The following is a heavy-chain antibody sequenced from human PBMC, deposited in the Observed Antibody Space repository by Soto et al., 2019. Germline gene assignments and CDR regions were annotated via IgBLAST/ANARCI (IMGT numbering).Heavy chain of an antibody. D-gene: IGHD3-3*01. J-gene: IGHJ6*01. CDR3: ARQFEDYDFWSGYPVPLSYYHYGMDV. CDR2: INAGNGNT. V-gene: IGHV1-3*01. CDR1: GYPFTSYA. Sequence: WGSVKVCFKASGYPFTSYAMHWVRQAPGQRLEWIGWINAGNGNTKYSQKFQGRVTITRDASASTAYMELSSLRSEDTAVYYCARQFEDYDFWSGYPVPLSYYHYGMDVWGQGTTVTVSS.